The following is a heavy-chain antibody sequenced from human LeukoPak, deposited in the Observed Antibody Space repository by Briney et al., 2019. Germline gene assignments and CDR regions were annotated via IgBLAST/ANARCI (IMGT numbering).Heavy chain of an antibody. CDR3: ASSHCTAGSCNWFDP. Sequence: PGGSLRLACAASEFTVSSNYMSWVRQAPGKGLEWVSFMYRGDRTYYTDSVKGRFTMSRDDMKKTVYLQMDSLRAEDTAVYYCASSHCTAGSCNWFDPWGQGTLVTVSP. V-gene: IGHV3-66*01. CDR1: EFTVSSNY. D-gene: IGHD2-8*02. J-gene: IGHJ5*02. CDR2: MYRGDRT.